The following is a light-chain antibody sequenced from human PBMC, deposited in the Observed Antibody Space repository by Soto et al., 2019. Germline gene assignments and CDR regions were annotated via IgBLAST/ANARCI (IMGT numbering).Light chain of an antibody. CDR2: DVK. J-gene: IGLJ2*01. Sequence: QSVLTQPASVSGSPGQSITISCTGTSSDVGGYNFVSWYQQHPGKAPKLMIYDVKHRPSGGSNRFSGSKSGNTASLTISGLQAEDEADYYCSSYSGSSTLVVFGGGTKLTVL. V-gene: IGLV2-14*03. CDR3: SSYSGSSTLVV. CDR1: SSDVGGYNF.